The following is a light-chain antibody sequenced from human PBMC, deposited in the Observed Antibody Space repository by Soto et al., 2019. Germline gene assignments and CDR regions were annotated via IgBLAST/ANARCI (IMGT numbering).Light chain of an antibody. CDR1: QSISSW. V-gene: IGKV1-5*03. J-gene: IGKJ1*01. CDR3: QQYNSYPT. Sequence: DIPMTQSRSTLSASVGDRVTITCRASQSISSWLAWYQQKPGKAPKLLIYKASSLESGVPSRFSGSGSGTEFTLTISSLQPDDFATYYCQQYNSYPTFGQGTKVEIK. CDR2: KAS.